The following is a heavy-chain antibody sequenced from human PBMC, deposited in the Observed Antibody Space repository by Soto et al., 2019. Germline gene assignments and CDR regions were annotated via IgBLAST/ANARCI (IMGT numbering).Heavy chain of an antibody. CDR2: INHSGST. V-gene: IGHV4-34*01. D-gene: IGHD3-22*01. CDR1: GGSFSGYY. CDR3: ARGSAYYDRRPHY. Sequence: QVQLQQWGAGLLKPSETLSLTCAVYGGSFSGYYWSWIRQPPGKGLEWIGEINHSGSTNYNPSLKIRVTISVDTSKNQFSLKLSSVTAADTAVYYCARGSAYYDRRPHYWGQGTLVTVSS. J-gene: IGHJ4*02.